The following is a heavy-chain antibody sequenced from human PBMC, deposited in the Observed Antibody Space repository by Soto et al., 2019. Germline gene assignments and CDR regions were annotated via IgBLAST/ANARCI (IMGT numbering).Heavy chain of an antibody. CDR3: ARDQSRGYYGSGGEGMDV. V-gene: IGHV1-18*01. Sequence: QVRLVQSGAEVKKPGASVKVSCKASGYTFTSYGISWVRQAPGQGLEWMGWISAYNGNTNYAQKLQGRVTMTTDTSTSTAYMELRSLRSDDTAVYYCARDQSRGYYGSGGEGMDVWGQGTTVTVSS. CDR2: ISAYNGNT. J-gene: IGHJ6*02. CDR1: GYTFTSYG. D-gene: IGHD3-10*01.